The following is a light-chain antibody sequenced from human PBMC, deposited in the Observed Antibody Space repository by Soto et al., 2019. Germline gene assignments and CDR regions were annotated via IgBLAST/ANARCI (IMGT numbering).Light chain of an antibody. V-gene: IGKV3-20*01. CDR1: QSVSGY. CDR2: DAS. CDR3: QQYAISPST. J-gene: IGKJ5*01. Sequence: EIVLTQSPATLSLSPGETATLSCRASQSVSGYIGWYQQKPGQAPRLLIYDASSRATGIPDRFSGSGSGTDFTLTISRLEPEDFAVFYCQQYAISPSTFGQGTRLEIK.